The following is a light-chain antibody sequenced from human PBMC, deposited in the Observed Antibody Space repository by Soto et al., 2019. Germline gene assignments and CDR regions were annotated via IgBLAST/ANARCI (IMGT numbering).Light chain of an antibody. CDR1: SSDVGGYNY. CDR3: CSYSGSYTVL. Sequence: QSALTQPRSVSGSPGQSVTISCTGTSSDVGGYNYVSWYQQHPGKAPKLMIYDVNRRPSGVPDRFSGSKSGNTASLTISGLQAEDESDYDCCSYSGSYTVLFGGGTKLTVL. CDR2: DVN. J-gene: IGLJ2*01. V-gene: IGLV2-11*01.